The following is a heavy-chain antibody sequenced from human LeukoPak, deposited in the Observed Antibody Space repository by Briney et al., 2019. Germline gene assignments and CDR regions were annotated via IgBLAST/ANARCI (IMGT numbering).Heavy chain of an antibody. CDR3: ARDWAYSSSWYYFDY. V-gene: IGHV1-3*01. CDR2: INAGNGNT. J-gene: IGHJ4*02. D-gene: IGHD6-13*01. Sequence: ASVTVSCTASGYTFTSYAMHWVRQAPGQRLEWMGWINAGNGNTKYSQKFQGRVTITRDTSASTAYMELSSLRSEDTAVYYCARDWAYSSSWYYFDYWGQGTLVTVSS. CDR1: GYTFTSYA.